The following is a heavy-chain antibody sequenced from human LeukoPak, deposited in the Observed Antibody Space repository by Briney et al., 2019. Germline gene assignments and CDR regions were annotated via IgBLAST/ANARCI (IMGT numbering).Heavy chain of an antibody. D-gene: IGHD5-24*01. CDR1: GYSFTSYW. CDR2: IYPGDSDT. CDR3: ARQKRWLQRGGNAFDI. Sequence: GESLKIPCKGSGYSFTSYWIGWVRQMPGKGLEWMGIIYPGDSDTRYSPSFQGQVTISADKSISTAYLQWSSLKASDTAMYYCARQKRWLQRGGNAFDIWGQGTMVTVSS. V-gene: IGHV5-51*01. J-gene: IGHJ3*02.